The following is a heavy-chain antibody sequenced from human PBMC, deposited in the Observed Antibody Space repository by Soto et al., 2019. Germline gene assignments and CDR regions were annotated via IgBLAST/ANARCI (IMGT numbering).Heavy chain of an antibody. J-gene: IGHJ6*02. V-gene: IGHV4-59*08. CDR2: IYYAGST. CDR3: ARPGYSSGWYPYHYYGMDV. D-gene: IGHD6-19*01. Sequence: SETLSLTCTVSGGSMISYYWSWIRQPPGRGLEWIGFIYYAGSTKYNPSLNSRVTISVDTSKNQFSLTVTSVTAADTAVYYCARPGYSSGWYPYHYYGMDVWGQGTTVTVSS. CDR1: GGSMISYY.